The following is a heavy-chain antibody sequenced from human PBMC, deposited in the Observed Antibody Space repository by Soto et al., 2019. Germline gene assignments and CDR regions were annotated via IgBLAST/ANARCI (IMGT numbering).Heavy chain of an antibody. J-gene: IGHJ5*02. CDR2: IKEDGGEQ. V-gene: IGHV3-7*03. CDR3: AITTSTVSYWFDP. Sequence: EIQLMQSGGGLVRPGGSLRLSCAASGFRFSSYWMSWVRQAPGKGPEWVANIKEDGGEQHYVDSVKGRFTISRDNTENSLFRQMNNLRAEEAAIYYCAITTSTVSYWFDPWGPGTQVTVSS. D-gene: IGHD4-4*01. CDR1: GFRFSSYW.